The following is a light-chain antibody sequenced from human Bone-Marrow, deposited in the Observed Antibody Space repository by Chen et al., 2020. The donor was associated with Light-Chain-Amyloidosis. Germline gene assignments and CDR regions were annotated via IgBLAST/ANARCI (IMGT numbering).Light chain of an antibody. CDR1: QSVNNY. Sequence: EIVLTQSPATLSLSPGDRGTLSCRASQSVNNYLAWYQQKPGQAPRLLIYDASNRATGIPARFSGSGSGTGFTLTISRLEPEDFAVYYCQQRSNWPITLGQGTRLEIK. CDR2: DAS. V-gene: IGKV3-11*01. J-gene: IGKJ5*01. CDR3: QQRSNWPIT.